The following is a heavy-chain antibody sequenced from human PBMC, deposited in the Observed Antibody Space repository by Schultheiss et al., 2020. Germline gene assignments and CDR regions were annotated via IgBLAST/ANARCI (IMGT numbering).Heavy chain of an antibody. V-gene: IGHV3-23*01. CDR2: ISGSGGST. Sequence: GESLKISCAASGFTFSSYAMSWVRQAPGKGLEWVSAISGSGGSTYYADSVKGRFTISRDNSKNTLYLQMNSLRAEDTAVYYCAKDLSQVVVISYWGQGTLVTVSS. J-gene: IGHJ4*02. D-gene: IGHD3-22*01. CDR1: GFTFSSYA. CDR3: AKDLSQVVVISY.